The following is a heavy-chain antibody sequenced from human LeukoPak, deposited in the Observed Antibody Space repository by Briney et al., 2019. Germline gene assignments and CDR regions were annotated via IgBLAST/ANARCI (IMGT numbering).Heavy chain of an antibody. CDR1: GGTFSSYS. V-gene: IGHV3-48*04. CDR2: ISSSSSTI. D-gene: IGHD3-22*01. CDR3: ARDGRNSYYYDSFDI. J-gene: IGHJ3*02. Sequence: GGSLRLSYAASGGTFSSYSWNWVRQAPGKGLVWVSYISSSSSTIYYADSVKSRFTISRDNAKNSLYLQMNSLRAEDTAVYYCARDGRNSYYYDSFDIWGQGTMVTVSS.